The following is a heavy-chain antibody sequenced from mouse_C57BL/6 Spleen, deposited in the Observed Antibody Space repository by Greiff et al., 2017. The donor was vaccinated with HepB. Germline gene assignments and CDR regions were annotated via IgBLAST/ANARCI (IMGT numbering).Heavy chain of an antibody. CDR2: ILPGSGST. D-gene: IGHD2-4*01. CDR1: GYTFTGYW. J-gene: IGHJ4*01. V-gene: IGHV1-9*01. CDR3: ARSLYDYDEGYYAMDY. Sequence: VKLMESGAELMKPGASVKLSCKATGYTFTGYWIEWVKQRPGHGLEWIGEILPGSGSTNYNEKFKGKATFTADTSSNTAYMQLSSLTTEDSAIYYCARSLYDYDEGYYAMDYWGQGTSVTVSS.